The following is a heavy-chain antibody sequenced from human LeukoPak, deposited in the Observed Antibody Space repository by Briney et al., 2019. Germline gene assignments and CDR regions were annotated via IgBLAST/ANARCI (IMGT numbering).Heavy chain of an antibody. V-gene: IGHV3-30*18. D-gene: IGHD6-19*01. Sequence: GGSLRLSCAASGFTFSRYGMHWVRQAPGKGLGWVAVISYDGSNKYYADSVKGRFTISRDNSKNTLYLQMNSLRAEDTAVYYCAKDATGYSSGWYGLDYWGQGTLVTVSS. CDR1: GFTFSRYG. J-gene: IGHJ4*02. CDR3: AKDATGYSSGWYGLDY. CDR2: ISYDGSNK.